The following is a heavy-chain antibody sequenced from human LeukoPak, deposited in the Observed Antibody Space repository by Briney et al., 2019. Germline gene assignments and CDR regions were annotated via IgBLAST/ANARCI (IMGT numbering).Heavy chain of an antibody. CDR1: GYTFTGYY. J-gene: IGHJ4*02. CDR3: ARDRVGSGWPRPWYFEF. CDR2: MNPNTGAT. V-gene: IGHV1-2*02. D-gene: IGHD6-19*01. Sequence: ASVKVSCKPSGYTFTGYYLHWVRQAPGQALEWMGWMNPNTGATIYAQKFQGRVTMSRDTSISTAYMELTSLRSDDTAVYYCARDRVGSGWPRPWYFEFWGQGTLVADS.